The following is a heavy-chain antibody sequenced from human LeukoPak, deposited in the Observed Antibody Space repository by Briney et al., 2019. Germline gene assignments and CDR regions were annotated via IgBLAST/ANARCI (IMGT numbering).Heavy chain of an antibody. CDR2: ISGSGASS. Sequence: GGSLRLSCAASGFTFSDYAMTWVRQPPGKGLQWVSGISGSGASSYYADSVKGRFIISRDNSKNTLYLQKDSLRAEDTAVYYCAKGASSGWLLYWFDPWGQGTLVTVSS. CDR1: GFTFSDYA. D-gene: IGHD6-19*01. J-gene: IGHJ5*02. V-gene: IGHV3-23*01. CDR3: AKGASSGWLLYWFDP.